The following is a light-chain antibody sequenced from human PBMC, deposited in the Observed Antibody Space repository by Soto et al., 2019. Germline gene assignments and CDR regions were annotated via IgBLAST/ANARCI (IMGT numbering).Light chain of an antibody. V-gene: IGKV3-20*01. CDR1: QSVSSNF. CDR2: GAS. CDR3: HQYGSSPIT. Sequence: EIVLTQSPGTLSLSPGDRATLSCRASQSVSSNFLAWYQQTPGRAPRLLIYGASSRATGIPDRFSGSGSGTDFILTVSRLEPEDFAVYYGHQYGSSPITFGQGTRLEIK. J-gene: IGKJ5*01.